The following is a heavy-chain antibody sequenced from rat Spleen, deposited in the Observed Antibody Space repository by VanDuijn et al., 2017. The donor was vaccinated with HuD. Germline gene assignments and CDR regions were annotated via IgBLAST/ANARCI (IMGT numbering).Heavy chain of an antibody. D-gene: IGHD4-3*01. CDR1: GFSPTSSN. V-gene: IGHV2-41*01. J-gene: IGHJ2*01. Sequence: QVQLKESGPGLVQPSQTLSLTCTVAGFSPTSSNVHWFRQPPGKGLELMGVIWNTGGTRYNSALKSRLSISRDTSKSQVFLKMNSLQTEDTATYYCARDWSYNSGFDYWGQGVMVTVSS. CDR2: IWNTGGT. CDR3: ARDWSYNSGFDY.